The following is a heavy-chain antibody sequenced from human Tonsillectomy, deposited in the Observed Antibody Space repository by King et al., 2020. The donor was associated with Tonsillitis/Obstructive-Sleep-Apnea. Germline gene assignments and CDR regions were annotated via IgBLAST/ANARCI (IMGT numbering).Heavy chain of an antibody. J-gene: IGHJ4*02. CDR3: ARGYSKHQDLDY. CDR1: RFTFRTYA. Sequence: VQLVESGGGVVQPGRSLRLSCAASRFTFRTYAMHWGRPAPGKGLGWVAVIWYDGSNKYYADSVRGRFTISRDNSKKTLYLQVNSLRAEDTAVYYCARGYSKHQDLDYWGQGTLVTVSS. CDR2: IWYDGSNK. D-gene: IGHD4-11*01. V-gene: IGHV3-33*01.